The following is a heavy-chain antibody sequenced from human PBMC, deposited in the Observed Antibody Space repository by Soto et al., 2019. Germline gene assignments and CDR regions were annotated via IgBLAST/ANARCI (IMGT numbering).Heavy chain of an antibody. CDR1: GYSFTSYL. CDR3: ARGSNYYDGMDV. CDR2: IDPSYSYT. V-gene: IGHV5-10-1*01. J-gene: IGHJ6*02. D-gene: IGHD4-4*01. Sequence: PGKPLKISCTGSGYSFTSYLISGARQMPGKGLEWMGRIDPSYSYTNDSASFEEHVTISDAKSISTAYLQWSSLKASDNAMYYCARGSNYYDGMDVWGQGTTVTVSS.